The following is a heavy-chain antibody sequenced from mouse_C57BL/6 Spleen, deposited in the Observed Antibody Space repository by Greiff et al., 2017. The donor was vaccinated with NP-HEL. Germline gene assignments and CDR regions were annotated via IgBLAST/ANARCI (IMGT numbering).Heavy chain of an antibody. CDR1: GYAFSSSW. D-gene: IGHD1-1*02. CDR3: AREVGDEYFDV. CDR2: IYPGDGDT. J-gene: IGHJ1*03. Sequence: VQLQESGPELVKPGASVKISCKASGYAFSSSWMNWVKQRPGQGLEWIGRIYPGDGDTNYNGKFKGKATLTADKSSSTAYMQLSSLTSEDSAVYFCAREVGDEYFDVWGTGTTVTVSS. V-gene: IGHV1-82*01.